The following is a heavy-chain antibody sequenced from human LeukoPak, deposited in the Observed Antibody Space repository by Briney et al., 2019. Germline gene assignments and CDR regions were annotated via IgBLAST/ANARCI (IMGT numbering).Heavy chain of an antibody. CDR3: ARDRYYYDSSEDY. CDR2: INPSGGST. V-gene: IGHV1-46*01. Sequence: ASVKVSCKASGYTFTSYYMHWVRQAPGQGLEWMGIINPSGGSTSYAQKFQGRVTMTRDTSISTAYMELSRLRSDDTAVYYCARDRYYYDSSEDYWGQGTLVTVSS. J-gene: IGHJ4*02. CDR1: GYTFTSYY. D-gene: IGHD3-22*01.